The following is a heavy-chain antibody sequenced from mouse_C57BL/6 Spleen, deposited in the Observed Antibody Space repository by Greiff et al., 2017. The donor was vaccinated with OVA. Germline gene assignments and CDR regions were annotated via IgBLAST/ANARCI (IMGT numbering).Heavy chain of an antibody. V-gene: IGHV5-4*01. CDR1: GFTFSSYA. CDR2: ISDGGSYT. J-gene: IGHJ4*01. Sequence: EVKLVESGGGLVKPGGSLKLSCAASGFTFSSYAMSWVRQTPEKRLEWVATISDGGSYTYYPDNVKGRFTISRDNAKNNLYLQMSHLKSEDTAMYYCARDYYGSKGLAMDYWGQGTSVTVSS. CDR3: ARDYYGSKGLAMDY. D-gene: IGHD1-1*01.